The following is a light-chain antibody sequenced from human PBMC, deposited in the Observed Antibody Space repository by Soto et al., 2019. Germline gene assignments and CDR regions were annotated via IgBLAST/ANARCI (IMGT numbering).Light chain of an antibody. V-gene: IGLV1-40*01. CDR1: SSNIGAGYD. CDR2: GNS. Sequence: QLVLTQPPSVSGAPGQRVTISCTGSSSNIGAGYDVHWYQKFPGTAPKLLIYGNSNRPSGVPDRFSGSKSGTSASLAITGLQAEDEADYYCQSYDSSLSGYVFGTGTKLTVL. J-gene: IGLJ1*01. CDR3: QSYDSSLSGYV.